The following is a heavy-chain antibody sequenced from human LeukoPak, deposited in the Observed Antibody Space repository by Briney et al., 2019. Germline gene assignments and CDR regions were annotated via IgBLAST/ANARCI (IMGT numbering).Heavy chain of an antibody. CDR1: GYTFTSYA. V-gene: IGHV1-3*01. D-gene: IGHD6-13*01. CDR3: ARDGGSSWTYYYYYYGMDV. CDR2: INAGNGNT. Sequence: GASVKVSCKASGYTFTSYAMHWVRQAPGQRLEWMGWINAGNGNTKYSQKFQGRVTITRDTSASTAYMELSSLRSGDTAVYYCARDGGSSWTYYYYYYGMDVWGQGTTVTVSS. J-gene: IGHJ6*02.